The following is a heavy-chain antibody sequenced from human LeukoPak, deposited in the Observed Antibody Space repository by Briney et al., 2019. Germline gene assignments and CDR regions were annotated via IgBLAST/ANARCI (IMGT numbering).Heavy chain of an antibody. CDR2: INPNSGGT. D-gene: IGHD3-9*01. Sequence: ASVKVSCKASGYTFTGYYMHWVRQAPGQGLEWMGWINPNSGGTNYAQKFQGRVTMTRDTSISTAYMELRSLRSDDTAVYYCARDLGPAPRVVYDILTADDYWGQGTLVTVSS. V-gene: IGHV1-2*02. CDR1: GYTFTGYY. J-gene: IGHJ4*02. CDR3: ARDLGPAPRVVYDILTADDY.